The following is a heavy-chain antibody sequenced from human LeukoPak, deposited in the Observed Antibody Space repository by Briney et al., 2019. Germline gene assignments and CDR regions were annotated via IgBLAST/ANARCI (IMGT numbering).Heavy chain of an antibody. D-gene: IGHD5-24*01. CDR1: GFTFSNYN. CDR2: ISSSSSYI. J-gene: IGHJ4*02. Sequence: GGSLRLSCAASGFTFSNYNMNWVRQAPGKGLEWVSSISSSSSYIYYADSVKGRFTIPRDNAKNSLYLQMNSLRAEDTAVYYCARNRAGRDGYNFDYWGQGTLVTVSS. V-gene: IGHV3-21*01. CDR3: ARNRAGRDGYNFDY.